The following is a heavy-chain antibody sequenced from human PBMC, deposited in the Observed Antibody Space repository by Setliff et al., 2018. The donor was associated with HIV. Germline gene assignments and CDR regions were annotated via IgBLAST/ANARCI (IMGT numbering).Heavy chain of an antibody. J-gene: IGHJ3*02. Sequence: PGESLKISCKGFGYRFTSYWIGWARHMPGKGLEWMGIIYPGDSDTRYSPSFQGQVTISTDKSISTAFLQWSSLKASDTAMYYCARHSHYDRSGYYYHKMPDDAFDIWGLGTMVTVSS. V-gene: IGHV5-51*01. CDR1: GYRFTSYW. CDR3: ARHSHYDRSGYYYHKMPDDAFDI. D-gene: IGHD3-22*01. CDR2: IYPGDSDT.